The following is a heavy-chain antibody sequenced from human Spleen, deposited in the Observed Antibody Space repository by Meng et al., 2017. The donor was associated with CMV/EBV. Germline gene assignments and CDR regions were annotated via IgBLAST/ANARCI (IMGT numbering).Heavy chain of an antibody. V-gene: IGHV4-30-4*08. D-gene: IGHD6-6*01. Sequence: QLQLQESGPALVKPPQTLSLTCTLSGGSISSGEYYCSWIRQPPGKGLEWIGYIYYSGSTYYNPSLKSRVTISVDTSKNQFSLKLSSVTAADTAVYYCARDRDVYSSSSAGNWFDPWGQGTLVTVSS. CDR2: IYYSGST. CDR1: GGSISSGEYY. J-gene: IGHJ5*02. CDR3: ARDRDVYSSSSAGNWFDP.